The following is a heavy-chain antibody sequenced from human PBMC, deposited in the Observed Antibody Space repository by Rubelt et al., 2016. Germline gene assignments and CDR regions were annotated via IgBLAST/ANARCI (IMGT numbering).Heavy chain of an antibody. J-gene: IGHJ4*02. D-gene: IGHD3-10*01. CDR2: IYYSGST. CDR1: GGSISSSSYY. V-gene: IGHV4-39*07. CDR3: ARAYYYGSGSYFPVDY. Sequence: QLQLQESGPGLVKPSETLSLTCTVSGGSISSSSYYWGWIRQPPGKGLEWIGSIYYSGSTFYNPSLKSRVTISVDPSKNQFSLKLSSVTAADTAVYYCARAYYYGSGSYFPVDYWGQGTLVTVSS.